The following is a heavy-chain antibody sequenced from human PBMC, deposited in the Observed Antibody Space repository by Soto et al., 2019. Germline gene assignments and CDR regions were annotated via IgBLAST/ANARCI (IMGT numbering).Heavy chain of an antibody. CDR2: IYYSGST. CDR1: GGSISSGGYS. CDR3: ARESPVYSSSWYNIDY. D-gene: IGHD6-13*01. V-gene: IGHV4-30-4*07. J-gene: IGHJ4*02. Sequence: SETLSLTCAVSGGSISSGGYSWTWIRQPPGKGLEWIGYIYYSGSTYYNPSLKSRVTISVDTSKNQFSLKLSSVTAADTAVYYCARESPVYSSSWYNIDYWGQGTLVTVSS.